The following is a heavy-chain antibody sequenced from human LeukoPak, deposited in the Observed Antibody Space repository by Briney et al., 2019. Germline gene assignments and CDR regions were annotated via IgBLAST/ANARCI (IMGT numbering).Heavy chain of an antibody. D-gene: IGHD3-10*01. CDR3: ARGEFYYYGAGSLRG. V-gene: IGHV4-4*02. CDR1: GRSISSSNW. CDR2: IYHSWST. J-gene: IGHJ4*02. Sequence: PSETLSLTCAVSGRSISSSNWWSWVRQPPGKGLEGIGEIYHSWSTNYNPSLKSRVTISVAKSKNQFSLKLSSVTAADTAVDYCARGEFYYYGAGSLRGWGQGTLVTVSS.